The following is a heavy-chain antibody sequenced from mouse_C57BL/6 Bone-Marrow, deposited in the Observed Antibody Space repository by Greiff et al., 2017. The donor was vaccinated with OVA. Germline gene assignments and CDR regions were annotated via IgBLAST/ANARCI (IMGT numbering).Heavy chain of an antibody. Sequence: EVQLVESGPVLVKPGASVKMSCKASGYTFTDYYMNWVKQSHGKSLEWIGVINPYNGGTSYNQKFKGKATLTVDTSSSTAYMELNSLTSEDSAVYYSARGDGTWYFDVWGTGTTVTVSS. CDR3: ARGDGTWYFDV. D-gene: IGHD2-13*01. V-gene: IGHV1-19*01. J-gene: IGHJ1*03. CDR1: GYTFTDYY. CDR2: INPYNGGT.